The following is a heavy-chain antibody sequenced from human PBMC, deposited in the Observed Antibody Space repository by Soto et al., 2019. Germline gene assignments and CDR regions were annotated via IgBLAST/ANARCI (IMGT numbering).Heavy chain of an antibody. CDR3: ARDGTVVAAKGGLFDF. J-gene: IGHJ4*02. CDR2: IYYSGST. CDR1: GGSTSSSSYY. V-gene: IGHV4-39*02. Sequence: PSETLSLTCTVSGGSTSSSSYYWGWIRQPPGKGLEWIGNIYYSGSTYYNPSLKSRVTISVDMSENQLSLRLNSVTAADTAVYFCARDGTVVAAKGGLFDFWGQGILVTVSS. D-gene: IGHD1-26*01.